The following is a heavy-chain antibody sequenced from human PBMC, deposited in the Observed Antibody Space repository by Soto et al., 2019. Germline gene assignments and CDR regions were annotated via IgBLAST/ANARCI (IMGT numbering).Heavy chain of an antibody. J-gene: IGHJ5*02. Sequence: APVKVSCKASGYAFNTYGISWVRQAPGQGLEWMGWISAYDGSTKDVQKFQGRVTMSTDTSTSTAYMELRSLRAEDTAVYYCARDHDSSWFAPFDAWGLGTLVTVSS. D-gene: IGHD6-13*01. V-gene: IGHV1-18*01. CDR3: ARDHDSSWFAPFDA. CDR2: ISAYDGST. CDR1: GYAFNTYG.